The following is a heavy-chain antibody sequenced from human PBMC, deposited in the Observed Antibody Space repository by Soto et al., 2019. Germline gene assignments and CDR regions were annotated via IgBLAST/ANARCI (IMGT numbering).Heavy chain of an antibody. CDR2: IYHSGST. V-gene: IGHV4-4*02. CDR1: GGSISSRNC. Sequence: WETLSLPCAGSGGSISSRNCRSWVRQPPGKGLEWIGEIYHSGSTNYNPSLKSRVTISVDKSKNQFSLKLSSVTAADTAVYYSASGLELPKRPFDYWGQGTLVTVTP. CDR3: ASGLELPKRPFDY. J-gene: IGHJ4*02. D-gene: IGHD1-7*01.